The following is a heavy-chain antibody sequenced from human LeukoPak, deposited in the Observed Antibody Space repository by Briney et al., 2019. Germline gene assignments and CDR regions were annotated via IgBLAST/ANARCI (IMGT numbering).Heavy chain of an antibody. CDR3: ARLSIVQQLVLDYFDY. D-gene: IGHD6-13*01. J-gene: IGHJ4*02. V-gene: IGHV4-59*08. Sequence: KPSETLSLTCTVSGGSISSYYWSWIRQPPGKGLEWIGYIYYSGSTNYNPSLKSRVTISVDTSKNQFSLKLSSATAADTAVYYCARLSIVQQLVLDYFDYWGQGTLVTVSS. CDR1: GGSISSYY. CDR2: IYYSGST.